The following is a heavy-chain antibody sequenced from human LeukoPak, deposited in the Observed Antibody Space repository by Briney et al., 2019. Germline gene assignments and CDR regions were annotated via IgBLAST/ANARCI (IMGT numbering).Heavy chain of an antibody. V-gene: IGHV6-1*01. CDR2: TFCTSKCYN. CDR3: ARGHNSAFDI. CDR1: GDSLFSNGXX. Sequence: QTLSLTCAISGDSLFSNGXXXXXXXXXXXXXXXWLGRTFCTSKCYNEYAVYVRSRVTINPDTSKNQFSLQLSSLTPEDSAIYYCARGHNSAFDIWGQGTMVTVSS. D-gene: IGHD1-1*01. J-gene: IGHJ3*02.